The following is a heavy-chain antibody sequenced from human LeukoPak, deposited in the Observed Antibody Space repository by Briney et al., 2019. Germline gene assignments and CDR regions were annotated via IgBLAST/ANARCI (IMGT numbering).Heavy chain of an antibody. CDR3: AKDKYSGSYYDY. CDR1: GFTFSNYG. CDR2: IRYDGSNK. Sequence: PGGSLRLSCAASGFTFSNYGMHWVRQAPGKGLEWVAFIRYDGSNKFYTDSVKGQFTISRDNSKNTLYLQMNSLGAADTAVYYCAKDKYSGSYYDYWGQGTLVTVSS. D-gene: IGHD1-26*01. V-gene: IGHV3-30*02. J-gene: IGHJ4*02.